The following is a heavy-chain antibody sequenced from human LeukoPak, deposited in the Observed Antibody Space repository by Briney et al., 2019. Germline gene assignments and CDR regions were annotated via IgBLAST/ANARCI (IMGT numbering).Heavy chain of an antibody. J-gene: IGHJ6*03. D-gene: IGHD1-14*01. CDR3: ARGGKGPVSYYYYMDV. CDR2: IYHSGST. CDR1: GYSISSGYY. V-gene: IGHV4-38-2*02. Sequence: PSETLSLTFTVSGYSISSGYYWGWIRQPPGKGLEWIGSIYHSGSTYYNPSLKCRVTISVDTSKNQFSLKLSSVTAADTAVYYCARGGKGPVSYYYYMDVWGKGTTVTVSS.